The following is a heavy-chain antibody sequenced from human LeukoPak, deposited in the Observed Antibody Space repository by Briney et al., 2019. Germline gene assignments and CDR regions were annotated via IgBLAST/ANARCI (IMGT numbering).Heavy chain of an antibody. D-gene: IGHD1-1*01. CDR3: ARDRNVDYFDY. CDR2: IWYDGSDK. J-gene: IGHJ4*02. CDR1: GFTFSTYG. V-gene: IGHV3-33*01. Sequence: GRSLRLSCAASGFTFSTYGMHWVRQAPGKGLEWVAAIWYDGSDKYYADSVKGRFTISRDNSKNTLYLQMNSLRAEDTAVYYCARDRNVDYFDYWGQGTLVTVAS.